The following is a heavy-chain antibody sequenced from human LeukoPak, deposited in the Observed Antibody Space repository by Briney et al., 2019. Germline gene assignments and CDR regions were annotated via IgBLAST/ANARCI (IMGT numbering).Heavy chain of an antibody. CDR1: GGSFSGYY. D-gene: IGHD5-12*01. J-gene: IGHJ6*02. Sequence: PSETLSLTCAVYGGSFSGYYWSWIRQPPGKGLEWIGEINHSGSTNYNPSLKSRVTISVDTSKNQFSLQLNSVTPEDTAVYYCARQYSGYVRDVPDDNGDHMDVWGQGTTVTVSS. CDR2: INHSGST. CDR3: ARQYSGYVRDVPDDNGDHMDV. V-gene: IGHV4-34*01.